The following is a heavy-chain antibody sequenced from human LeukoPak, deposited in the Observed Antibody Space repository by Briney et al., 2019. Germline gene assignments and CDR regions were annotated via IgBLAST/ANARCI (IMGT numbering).Heavy chain of an antibody. D-gene: IGHD4-17*01. J-gene: IGHJ4*02. CDR2: ISYDGSNK. V-gene: IGHV3-30*04. CDR3: ARGKPMTTVTPNY. CDR1: GFTFSSYA. Sequence: GGSLRLSCAASGFTFSSYAMHWVRQAPGKGLEWVAVISYDGSNKYYADSVKGRFTISRDNSKNTLYLQMNSLRAEDTAVYYCARGKPMTTVTPNYWGQGTLVTVSS.